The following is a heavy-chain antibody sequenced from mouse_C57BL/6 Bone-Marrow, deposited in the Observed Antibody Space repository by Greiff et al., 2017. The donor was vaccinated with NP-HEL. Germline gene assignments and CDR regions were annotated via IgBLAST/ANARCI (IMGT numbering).Heavy chain of an antibody. Sequence: EVKLMESGGGLVKPGGSLKLSCAASGFTFSSYAMSWVRQTPEKRLEWVATISDGGSYTYYPDNVKGRFTISRDNAKNKLYLQMSQLKSEDAAMYYCARDGQLGRGKGTLVTVSA. CDR1: GFTFSSYA. CDR3: ARDGQLG. CDR2: ISDGGSYT. V-gene: IGHV5-4*01. J-gene: IGHJ3*01. D-gene: IGHD4-1*02.